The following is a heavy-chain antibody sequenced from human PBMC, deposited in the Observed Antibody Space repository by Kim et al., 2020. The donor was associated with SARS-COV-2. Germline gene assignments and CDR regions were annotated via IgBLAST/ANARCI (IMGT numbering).Heavy chain of an antibody. Sequence: ASVKVSCKPSGYTFTNFYMHWVRQAPGQGLEWMGGINPTGGRTTYAQNFQGRVTMARDTSTNTVYMELSSLRSDDTAIYYCARATGYTYGPAFDFWGQGTRVTVSS. CDR2: INPTGGRT. CDR1: GYTFTNFY. D-gene: IGHD5-18*01. V-gene: IGHV1-46*01. J-gene: IGHJ4*02. CDR3: ARATGYTYGPAFDF.